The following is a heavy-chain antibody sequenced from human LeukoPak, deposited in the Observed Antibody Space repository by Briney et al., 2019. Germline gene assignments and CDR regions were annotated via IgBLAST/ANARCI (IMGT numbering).Heavy chain of an antibody. J-gene: IGHJ6*03. V-gene: IGHV3-30*02. CDR1: GFTFSSYG. D-gene: IGHD6-19*01. CDR3: ANNRGIAVAIYYYYYMDV. Sequence: GGSLRLSCAASGFTFSSYGMHWVRQAPGKGLEWVAFIRYDGSNKYYADSVKGRFTISRDNSKNTLYLQMNSLRAEDTAVYYCANNRGIAVAIYYYYYMDVWGKGTTVTISS. CDR2: IRYDGSNK.